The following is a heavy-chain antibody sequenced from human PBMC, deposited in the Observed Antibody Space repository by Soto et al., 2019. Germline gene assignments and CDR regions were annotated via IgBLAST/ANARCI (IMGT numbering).Heavy chain of an antibody. CDR3: TRVSPLRDILTGYYHRLFDY. D-gene: IGHD3-9*01. J-gene: IGHJ4*02. CDR2: IRSKAYGGTT. Sequence: PGGSLRLSCTASGFTFGDYPMSWVRQPPGKGLEWVGFIRSKAYGGTTEYAASVKGRFTISRDDSKSIAYLQMNSLKPEETAVYYCTRVSPLRDILTGYYHRLFDYWGQGTLVTVSS. CDR1: GFTFGDYP. V-gene: IGHV3-49*04.